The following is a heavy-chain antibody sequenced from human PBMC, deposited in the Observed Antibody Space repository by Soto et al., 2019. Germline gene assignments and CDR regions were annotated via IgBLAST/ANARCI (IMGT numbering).Heavy chain of an antibody. CDR2: IIPIFGTA. D-gene: IGHD3-22*01. V-gene: IGHV1-69*13. CDR3: ARGGRGHTYYYDSSGYYPFDY. J-gene: IGHJ4*02. Sequence: SVKVSCKASGGTFSSYAISWVRQAPGQGLEWMGGIIPIFGTANYAQKFQGRVTITADESTSTAYMELSSLRSEDTAVYYCARGGRGHTYYYDSSGYYPFDYWGQGTLVTVSS. CDR1: GGTFSSYA.